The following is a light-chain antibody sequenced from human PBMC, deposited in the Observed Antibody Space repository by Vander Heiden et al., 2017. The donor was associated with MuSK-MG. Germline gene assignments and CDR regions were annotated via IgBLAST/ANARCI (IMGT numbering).Light chain of an antibody. V-gene: IGKV1-39*01. CDR2: AAS. CDR3: QQSDSTALT. Sequence: DIQMTQSPSSLPASVGDRVTITCRASQSISSYLNWYQQKPGKAPKLLIYAASSLQSGVPSRFSGSGSGTDFTLTISSLQPEDFATYYCQQSDSTALTFGGGTKVEIK. J-gene: IGKJ4*01. CDR1: QSISSY.